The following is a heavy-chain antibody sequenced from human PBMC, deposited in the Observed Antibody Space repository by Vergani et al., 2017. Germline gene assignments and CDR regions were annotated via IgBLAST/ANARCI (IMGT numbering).Heavy chain of an antibody. Sequence: EVQLVESGGGLVQPGGSLRLSCAASGFTFSSYSMNWVRQAPGKGLEWVSYISSSSSTIYYADSVKGRFTISRDNAKNSLYLQMNSLRAEDTAVYYCAIDLNDFWSGKGGYYGMDVWGQGTTVTVSS. CDR2: ISSSSSTI. J-gene: IGHJ6*02. V-gene: IGHV3-48*04. D-gene: IGHD3-3*01. CDR1: GFTFSSYS. CDR3: AIDLNDFWSGKGGYYGMDV.